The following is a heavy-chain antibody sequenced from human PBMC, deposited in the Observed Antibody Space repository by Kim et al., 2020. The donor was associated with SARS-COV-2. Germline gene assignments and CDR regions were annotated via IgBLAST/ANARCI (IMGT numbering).Heavy chain of an antibody. Sequence: GGSLRLSCAASGFTFSDYYMSWIRQAPGKGLEWVSYISSSGSTIYYADSVKGRFTISRDNAKNSLYLQMNSLRAEDTAVYYCARDLYPIAVAGTNYYYYYGMDAWGQGTTVTVSS. CDR2: ISSSGSTI. CDR3: ARDLYPIAVAGTNYYYYYGMDA. J-gene: IGHJ6*02. D-gene: IGHD6-19*01. V-gene: IGHV3-11*04. CDR1: GFTFSDYY.